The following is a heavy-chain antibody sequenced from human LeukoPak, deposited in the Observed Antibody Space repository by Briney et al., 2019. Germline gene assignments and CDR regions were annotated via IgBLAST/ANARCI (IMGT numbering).Heavy chain of an antibody. CDR3: ARLIVVVPAAKFYFDY. J-gene: IGHJ4*02. CDR1: GGSISSYY. V-gene: IGHV4-4*07. Sequence: SETLSLTCTVSGGSISSYYWSWIRQPAGKGLEWIGRIYTSGSTNYNPSLKSRVTMSVDTSKNQFSLKLSSVTAADTAVYYCARLIVVVPAAKFYFDYWGQGTLVTVSS. D-gene: IGHD2-2*01. CDR2: IYTSGST.